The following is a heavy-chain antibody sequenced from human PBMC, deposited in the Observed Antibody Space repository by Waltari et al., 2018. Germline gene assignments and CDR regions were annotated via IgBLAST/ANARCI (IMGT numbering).Heavy chain of an antibody. CDR2: IRNKVYDETT. CDR3: SRGGSDLDY. D-gene: IGHD6-6*01. J-gene: IGHJ4*02. Sequence: EVELVESGGTWVQPGRALGLFCTGSGFFFGYYAISWVRQAPGKGLECVGFIRNKVYDETTEYAASVKGRFIISRDDSKSIAYLQMNSLKTDDTAMYYCSRGGSDLDYWGQGTLVTVSS. V-gene: IGHV3-49*04. CDR1: GFFFGYYA.